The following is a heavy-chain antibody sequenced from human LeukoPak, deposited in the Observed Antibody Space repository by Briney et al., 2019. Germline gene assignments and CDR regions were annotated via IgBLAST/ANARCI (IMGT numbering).Heavy chain of an antibody. J-gene: IGHJ4*02. Sequence: PGRSLRLSCAASGFTFSSYAMHWVRQAPGKGLEWVAVISYDGSNKYYADSVKGRFTISRDNSKNTLYLQMNSLRAEDTAVYYCAKRLPFYWGQGTLVTVSS. CDR2: ISYDGSNK. V-gene: IGHV3-30-3*02. CDR3: AKRLPFY. CDR1: GFTFSSYA.